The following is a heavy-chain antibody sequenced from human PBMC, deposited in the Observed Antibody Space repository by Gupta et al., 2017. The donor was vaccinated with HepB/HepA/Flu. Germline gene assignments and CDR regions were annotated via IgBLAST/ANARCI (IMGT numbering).Heavy chain of an antibody. V-gene: IGHV3-7*01. CDR3: ARLEYYYDSSGYYYFDY. Sequence: EVQLVESGGGLVQPGGSLRLSCAASGFTFSSYWMSWVRQAPGKGLEWVANIKQDGSEKYYVDSVKGRFTISRDNAKNSLYLQMNSLRAEDTAVYYCARLEYYYDSSGYYYFDYWGQGTLVTVSS. D-gene: IGHD3-22*01. CDR1: GFTFSSYW. CDR2: IKQDGSEK. J-gene: IGHJ4*02.